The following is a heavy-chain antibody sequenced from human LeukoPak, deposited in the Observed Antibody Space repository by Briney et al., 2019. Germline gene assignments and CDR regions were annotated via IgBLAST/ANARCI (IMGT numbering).Heavy chain of an antibody. V-gene: IGHV3-7*03. CDR3: AVGSGWLSVS. J-gene: IGHJ5*02. Sequence: PGGSLRLSCVVSGLTSTTYWMNWVRQAPGKGLEWVANINQDGSDKHYVGSVKGRFSVSGDYAKKSLYLQMNNLRDDDTAVYYCAVGSGWLSVSWSQGALVTVSS. CDR2: INQDGSDK. D-gene: IGHD6-19*01. CDR1: GLTSTTYW.